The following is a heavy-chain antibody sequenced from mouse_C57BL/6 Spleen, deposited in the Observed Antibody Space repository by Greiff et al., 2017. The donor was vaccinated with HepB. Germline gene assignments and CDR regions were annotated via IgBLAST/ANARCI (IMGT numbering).Heavy chain of an antibody. V-gene: IGHV1-15*01. J-gene: IGHJ2*01. CDR3: SYGSSSLFDY. CDR1: GYTFTDYE. CDR2: IDPETGGT. D-gene: IGHD1-1*01. Sequence: QVQLQQSRAELVRPGASVTLSCKASGYTFTDYEMHWVKQTPVHGLEWIGAIDPETGGTAYNQKFKGKAILTADKSSSTAYMELRSLTSEDSAVYYCSYGSSSLFDYWGQGTTLTVSS.